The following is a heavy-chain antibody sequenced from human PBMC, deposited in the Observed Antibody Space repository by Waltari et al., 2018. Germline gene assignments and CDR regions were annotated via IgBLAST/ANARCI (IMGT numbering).Heavy chain of an antibody. CDR2: MNPNSGNT. CDR1: GYTFTSYY. V-gene: IGHV1-8*03. J-gene: IGHJ4*02. Sequence: AEVKKPGASVKVSCKASGYTFTSYYMHWVRQATGQGLEWMGWMNPNSGNTGYAQKFQGRVTITRNTSISTAYMELSSLRSEDTAVYYCATLKDSSIFDYWGQGTLVTVSS. D-gene: IGHD6-13*01. CDR3: ATLKDSSIFDY.